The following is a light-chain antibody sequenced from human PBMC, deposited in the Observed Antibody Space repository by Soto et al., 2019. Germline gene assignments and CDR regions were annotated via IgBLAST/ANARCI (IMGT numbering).Light chain of an antibody. CDR3: NSYTGSSPLYV. J-gene: IGLJ1*01. CDR2: EVS. Sequence: QSALTQPASVSGSPGQSITISCTGTSSDVGKYNYVSWYQQHPGKAPKLIIYEVSNQPSGVSNRFTGSKSGNTASLTISGLQAEDEADYYCNSYTGSSPLYVFGTGTKVTVL. CDR1: SSDVGKYNY. V-gene: IGLV2-14*01.